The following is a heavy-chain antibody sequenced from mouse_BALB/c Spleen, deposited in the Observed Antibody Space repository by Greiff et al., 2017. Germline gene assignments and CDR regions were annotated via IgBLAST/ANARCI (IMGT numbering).Heavy chain of an antibody. Sequence: VQLQQSGAELVRPGTSVKVSCKASGYAFTNYLIEWVKQRPGQGLEWIGVINPGSGGTNYNEKFKGKATLTADKSSSTAYMQLSSLTSDDSAVYFCARGATTVAMDYWGQGTSVTVSS. CDR1: GYAFTNYL. CDR3: ARGATTVAMDY. CDR2: INPGSGGT. V-gene: IGHV1-54*01. D-gene: IGHD1-1*01. J-gene: IGHJ4*01.